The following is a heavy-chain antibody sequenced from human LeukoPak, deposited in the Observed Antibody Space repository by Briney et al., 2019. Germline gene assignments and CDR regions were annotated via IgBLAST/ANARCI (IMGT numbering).Heavy chain of an antibody. CDR1: GFTFSSYA. D-gene: IGHD6-6*01. J-gene: IGHJ4*01. V-gene: IGHV3-23*01. CDR2: ISGSGGST. Sequence: PGGSLRLSCAASGFTFSSYAMIWARQSTGKGLEWVSAISGSGGSTYYADSVKGRFTVSRDNSKNTLYLEMESLRAEDTAVYCCQARHGYWGHGTLVTVSS. CDR3: QARHGY.